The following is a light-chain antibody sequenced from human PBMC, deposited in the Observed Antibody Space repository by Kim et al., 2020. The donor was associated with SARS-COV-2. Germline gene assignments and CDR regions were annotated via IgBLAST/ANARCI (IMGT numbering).Light chain of an antibody. V-gene: IGLV2-8*01. CDR1: SSAVGGYNY. Sequence: GQSVPTSCPGTSSAVGGYNYVSWYQRHPGKAPKLMIFEVTKRPSGVPDRFSGSKSGNTASLTVSGLQADDEADYYCCSYAGSNSFVFGGGTKLTVL. J-gene: IGLJ3*02. CDR3: CSYAGSNSFV. CDR2: EVT.